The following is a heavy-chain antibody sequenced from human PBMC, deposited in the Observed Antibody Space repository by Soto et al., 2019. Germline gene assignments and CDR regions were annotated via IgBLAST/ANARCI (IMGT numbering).Heavy chain of an antibody. V-gene: IGHV1-69*12. CDR1: GGTFSSYA. CDR2: IIPIFGTA. J-gene: IGHJ6*02. D-gene: IGHD4-17*01. CDR3: ASPPTTGNYYYYGMDV. Sequence: QVQLVQSGAEVKKPGSSVKVSCKASGGTFSSYAISWVRQAPGQGLEWMGGIIPIFGTANYAQKFQGRVTITADESTSTAYMKLSSLRSEDTAVYYCASPPTTGNYYYYGMDVWGQGTAVTVSS.